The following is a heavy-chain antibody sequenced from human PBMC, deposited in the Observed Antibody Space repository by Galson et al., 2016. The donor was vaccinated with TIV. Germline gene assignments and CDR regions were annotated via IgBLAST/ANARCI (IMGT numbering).Heavy chain of an antibody. CDR3: ATGHSGGGNFYYYYMNV. J-gene: IGHJ6*03. Sequence: SVKVSCKASGGYLTSYDFHWVRQATGQGLEWTGWMNPDSGSRGYAQRFQGRLTMTRNISTSTVYMELNGLTYEDAAVYYCATGHSGGGNFYYYYMNVWGTGTTVTVSS. CDR2: MNPDSGSR. V-gene: IGHV1-8*01. CDR1: GGYLTSYD. D-gene: IGHD2-15*01.